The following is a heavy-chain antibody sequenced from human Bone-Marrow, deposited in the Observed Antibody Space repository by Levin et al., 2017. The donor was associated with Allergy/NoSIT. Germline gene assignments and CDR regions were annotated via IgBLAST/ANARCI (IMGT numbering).Heavy chain of an antibody. CDR3: ARGGSIAASPSVRPFDY. Sequence: WASVKVSCKASGGTFSSYAISWVRQAPGQGLEWMGGIIPIFGTANYAQKFQGRVTITADKSTSTAYMELSSLRSEDTAVYYCARGGSIAASPSVRPFDYWGQGTLVTVSS. D-gene: IGHD6-6*01. CDR2: IIPIFGTA. J-gene: IGHJ4*02. CDR1: GGTFSSYA. V-gene: IGHV1-69*06.